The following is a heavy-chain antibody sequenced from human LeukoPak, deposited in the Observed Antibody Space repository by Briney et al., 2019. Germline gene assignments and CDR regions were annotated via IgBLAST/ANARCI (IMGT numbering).Heavy chain of an antibody. CDR3: ARLFYGSGSYYNEDYYGMDV. CDR1: GFTFSSYS. D-gene: IGHD3-10*01. V-gene: IGHV3-21*01. J-gene: IGHJ6*02. Sequence: GGSLRLSCAASGFTFSSYSMNWVRQAPGKGLEWVSSISSSSCYIYYADSVKGRFTISRDNAKNSLYLQMNSLRAEDTAVYYCARLFYGSGSYYNEDYYGMDVWGQGTTVTVSS. CDR2: ISSSSCYI.